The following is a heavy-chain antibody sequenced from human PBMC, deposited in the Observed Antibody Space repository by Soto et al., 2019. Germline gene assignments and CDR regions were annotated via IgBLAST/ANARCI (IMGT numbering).Heavy chain of an antibody. J-gene: IGHJ4*02. V-gene: IGHV1-46*01. CDR1: GYSSSNYY. D-gene: IGHD2-21*02. CDR3: ASVTTIWSN. Sequence: QVQVVQSGAEVNEPGASVKVSCKASGYSSSNYYTHWVRQAPGQGLEWMGIVNPYGASSNYAQSFQGRVTLTRDTSTNTDYMDLSRLTSDDTAVYYCASVTTIWSNWGQGTLVTVSS. CDR2: VNPYGASS.